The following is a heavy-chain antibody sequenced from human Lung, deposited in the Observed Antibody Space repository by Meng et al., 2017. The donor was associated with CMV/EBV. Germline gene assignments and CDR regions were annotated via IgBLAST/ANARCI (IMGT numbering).Heavy chain of an antibody. CDR1: FSNSY. J-gene: IGHJ4*02. D-gene: IGHD3-22*01. CDR2: IDPNGGTT. CDR3: ARDWGYYDSSGYFYEGVLDQ. V-gene: IGHV3-64*01. Sequence: FSNSYMYWVRQAPGDGLQYVAVIDPNGGTTFYANSVKGRFTISRDNSKNTLFLQMGSLRAEDTATYYCARDWGYYDSSGYFYEGVLDQWGQGTLVTVSS.